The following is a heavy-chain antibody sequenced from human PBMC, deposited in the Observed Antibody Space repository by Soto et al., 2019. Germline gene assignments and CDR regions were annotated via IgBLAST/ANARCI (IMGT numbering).Heavy chain of an antibody. CDR3: ERCIQGDYYYGMDV. J-gene: IGHJ6*02. CDR1: GYTFSSHS. CDR2: INADYGNT. D-gene: IGHD5-18*01. Sequence: QAQLVQSGAEVRKPGASVKVSCKASGYTFSSHSISWVRQAPGQGLEWMGRINADYGNTQYAQKFRGRVTMTTDTSTTTVYMGLTNLRSDDTAVYYCERCIQGDYYYGMDVWGQGTTVTVSS. V-gene: IGHV1-18*01.